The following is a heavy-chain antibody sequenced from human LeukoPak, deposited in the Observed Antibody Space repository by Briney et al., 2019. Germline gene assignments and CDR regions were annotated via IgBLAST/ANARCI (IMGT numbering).Heavy chain of an antibody. Sequence: SETLSLTCTVSGGSISSSSYYWGWIRQSPGKGLEWIGSISYIGSTCYNPSLKSRVAISEVTSKSQVSLKLSSVTAADTAVYYCARLWREEWFDPWGQGTLVTVSS. D-gene: IGHD1-1*01. CDR1: GGSISSSSYY. J-gene: IGHJ5*02. CDR3: ARLWREEWFDP. CDR2: ISYIGST. V-gene: IGHV4-39*01.